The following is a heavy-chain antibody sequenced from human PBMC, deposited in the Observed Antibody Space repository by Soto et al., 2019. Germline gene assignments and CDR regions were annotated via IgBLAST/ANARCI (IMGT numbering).Heavy chain of an antibody. CDR1: GFTLSSYW. CDR3: ARDGDCSGGSCYSSFDY. Sequence: EVQLVESGGGLVQPGGSLRLSCAASGFTLSSYWMNWVRQAPGKGLEWVANIKQDGSEKYYVDSVKGRFTISRDNAKNSLYQQMNSLRAEDTAVYYCARDGDCSGGSCYSSFDYWGQGTLVTVSS. V-gene: IGHV3-7*01. CDR2: IKQDGSEK. D-gene: IGHD2-15*01. J-gene: IGHJ4*02.